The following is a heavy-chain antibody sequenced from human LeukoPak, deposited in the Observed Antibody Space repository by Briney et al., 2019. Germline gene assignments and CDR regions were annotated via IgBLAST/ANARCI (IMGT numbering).Heavy chain of an antibody. V-gene: IGHV1-2*02. J-gene: IGHJ6*02. Sequence: ASVKVSFKASGYTFTGYYMHWVRQAPGQGVEGMGWINPNSGGTNYAQKFQGRVTMTRDTSISTAYMELSRLRSDDTAVYYCARGAIVGAQFDWVDYYYYYGMDVWGQGTTVTVSS. CDR3: ARGAIVGAQFDWVDYYYYYGMDV. D-gene: IGHD1-26*01. CDR2: INPNSGGT. CDR1: GYTFTGYY.